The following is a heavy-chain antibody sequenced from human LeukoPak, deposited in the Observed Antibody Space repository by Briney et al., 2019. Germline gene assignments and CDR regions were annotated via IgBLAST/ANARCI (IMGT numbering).Heavy chain of an antibody. V-gene: IGHV1-2*02. Sequence: ASVKLSCKASGYTFTGYYIHWVRQAPGQGLGWMGWINPNSGGTNYEQKYQGRVTMTRDTAIRTAYMELSRLRSDDAAVYYCAGDVVGATKFDHWGQGTLVTVSS. CDR2: INPNSGGT. D-gene: IGHD1-26*01. CDR1: GYTFTGYY. CDR3: AGDVVGATKFDH. J-gene: IGHJ4*02.